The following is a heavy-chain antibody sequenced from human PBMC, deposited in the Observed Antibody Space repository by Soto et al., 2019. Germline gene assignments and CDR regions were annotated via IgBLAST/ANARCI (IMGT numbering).Heavy chain of an antibody. V-gene: IGHV6-1*01. CDR3: ARVHCSAGTCFDGLDF. D-gene: IGHD2-15*01. Sequence: SQTLSLTCVISGDSVSSNGACWNWIRQSPSRGLQWLGRICYRSKWFHDYAASVESRMAINPDTSRNQFSLQLNYVTPEDTAVYYCARVHCSAGTCFDGLDFWGQGTTVTVSS. CDR2: ICYRSKWFH. J-gene: IGHJ6*02. CDR1: GDSVSSNGAC.